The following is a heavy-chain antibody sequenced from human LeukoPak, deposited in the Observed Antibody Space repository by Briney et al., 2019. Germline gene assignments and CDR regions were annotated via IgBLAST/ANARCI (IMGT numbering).Heavy chain of an antibody. V-gene: IGHV4-39*02. D-gene: IGHD3-10*01. Sequence: SETPSLTCTVSGGSISSSSYYWGWIRQPPGKGLEWIGSIYYSGSTYYNPSLKSRVTISVDTSKNQFSLKLSSVTAADTAVYYCAREGGVTMVRGVIITQDYWGQGTLVTVSS. J-gene: IGHJ4*02. CDR3: AREGGVTMVRGVIITQDY. CDR2: IYYSGST. CDR1: GGSISSSSYY.